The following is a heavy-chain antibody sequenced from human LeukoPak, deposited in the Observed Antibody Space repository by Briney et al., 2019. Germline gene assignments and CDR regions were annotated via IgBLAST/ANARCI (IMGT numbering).Heavy chain of an antibody. D-gene: IGHD6-19*01. V-gene: IGHV3-23*01. CDR1: GFTFSSYA. Sequence: PGGSLRLSCAASGFTFSSYAMSWVRQAPGKGLEWVSAISGSGGSTYYADSVKGRFTISRDNSKNTLYLQMNSLRAEDTAVYYCAIDPTWWLVLSDLRDDYWGQGTLVTVSS. CDR2: ISGSGGST. CDR3: AIDPTWWLVLSDLRDDY. J-gene: IGHJ4*02.